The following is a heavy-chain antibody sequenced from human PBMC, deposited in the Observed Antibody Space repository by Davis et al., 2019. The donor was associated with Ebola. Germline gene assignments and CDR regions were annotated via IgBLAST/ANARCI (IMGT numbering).Heavy chain of an antibody. D-gene: IGHD4-17*01. Sequence: SETLSLTCTVSGGSISSYYWSWIRQPPGKGLEWIGYIYYSGSTNYNPSFKSRVTISVDTSKNQFSLKVSSVTAADTAVYYCARGPVTTAVSWFDPWGQGTLVTVSS. J-gene: IGHJ5*02. CDR2: IYYSGST. V-gene: IGHV4-59*01. CDR3: ARGPVTTAVSWFDP. CDR1: GGSISSYY.